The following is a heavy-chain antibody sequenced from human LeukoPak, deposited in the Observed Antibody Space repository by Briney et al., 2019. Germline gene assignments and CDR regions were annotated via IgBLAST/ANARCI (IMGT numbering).Heavy chain of an antibody. CDR3: AAAGAYWYFDL. Sequence: GRFAISRDNAKNSLSLQMNSLRAEDTAVYYCAAAGAYWYFDLWGRGTLVGVSS. J-gene: IGHJ2*01. V-gene: IGHV3-11*03. D-gene: IGHD6-13*01.